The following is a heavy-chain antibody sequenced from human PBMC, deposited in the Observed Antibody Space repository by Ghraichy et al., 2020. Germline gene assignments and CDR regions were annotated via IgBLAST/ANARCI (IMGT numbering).Heavy chain of an antibody. V-gene: IGHV4-39*01. J-gene: IGHJ5*02. Sequence: QTLSLTCTVSGGSISSYSDYWGWLRQPPGKGPEWIGSIYNSVSTHYNPSLKSRVTISIDTSKDQFSLRLTSVTAADTAIYYCARNKTGNLSGWFDPWGQGSLVIVSS. CDR2: IYNSVST. D-gene: IGHD1-14*01. CDR3: ARNKTGNLSGWFDP. CDR1: GGSISSYSDY.